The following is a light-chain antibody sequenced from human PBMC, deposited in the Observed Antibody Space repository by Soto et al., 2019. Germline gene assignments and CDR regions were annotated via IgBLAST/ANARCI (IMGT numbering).Light chain of an antibody. CDR2: AAA. CDR3: QQYANLPPLT. V-gene: IGKV1-33*01. CDR1: QDIRNE. Sequence: DIQMTQSPSSLSASVGDRVTITCQASQDIRNELNWYQQKQGKAPKLLIYAAANLETGVPSRFSESGSGTHVTFTIRSLQPEDLATYYCQQYANLPPLTFGGGTNVKIK. J-gene: IGKJ4*01.